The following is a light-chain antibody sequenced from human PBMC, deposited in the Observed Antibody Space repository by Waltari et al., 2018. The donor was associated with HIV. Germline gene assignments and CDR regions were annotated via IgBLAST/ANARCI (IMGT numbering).Light chain of an antibody. CDR2: DVS. V-gene: IGLV2-11*01. Sequence: QSALTQPRSVSGSPGQSVTISCTGTSSDVGAYKYVSWYKQHPGKAPKFMIYDVSKRPSGVPDRFSGSKSGNTASLTISGLQADDEAIYYCSSFAGSFWVFGGGTKLTVL. CDR1: SSDVGAYKY. J-gene: IGLJ3*02. CDR3: SSFAGSFWV.